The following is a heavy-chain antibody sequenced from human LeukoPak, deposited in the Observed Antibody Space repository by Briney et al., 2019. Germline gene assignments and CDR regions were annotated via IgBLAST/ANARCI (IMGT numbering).Heavy chain of an antibody. CDR1: GYTFTGYY. J-gene: IGHJ4*02. V-gene: IGHV1-2*02. D-gene: IGHD3-10*01. CDR3: ARLLGSGSFYDY. CDR2: INPNSGGT. Sequence: GASVKVSCKASGYTFTGYYMHWLRQAPGQGLEWMGWINPNSGGTDYAQKFQGRVTMTRDTAITTAYMELSRLRSDDTAVYYCARLLGSGSFYDYWGQGTLVTVSS.